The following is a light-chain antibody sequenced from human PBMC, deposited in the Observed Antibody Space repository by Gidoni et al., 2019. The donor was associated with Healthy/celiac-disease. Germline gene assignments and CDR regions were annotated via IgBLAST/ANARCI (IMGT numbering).Light chain of an antibody. CDR1: QCVSSSY. J-gene: IGKJ2*01. V-gene: IGKV3-20*01. CDR3: QQYGSSPVT. Sequence: VLTHTPGTLSLSPGERATLYCRASQCVSSSYLAWYQQKTGKAPRLLIYGASSRATGIPDRFSGSGSGTDFTLTISRLEPEDFAVYYCQQYGSSPVTFGQGTKLEIK. CDR2: GAS.